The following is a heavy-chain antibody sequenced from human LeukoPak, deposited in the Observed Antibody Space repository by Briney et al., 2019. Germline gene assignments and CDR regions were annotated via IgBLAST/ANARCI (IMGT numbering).Heavy chain of an antibody. D-gene: IGHD4-17*01. J-gene: IGHJ4*02. CDR1: GFTFDDYA. CDR2: ISWNSGSI. CDR3: AKSDYGDYYFDY. V-gene: IGHV3-9*03. Sequence: QSGGSLRLSCAASGFTFDDYAMHWVRQAPGKGLEWVSGISWNSGSIGYADSVKGRFTISRDNAKNSLYLQMNSLRAEDMALYYCAKSDYGDYYFDYWGQGTLVTVSS.